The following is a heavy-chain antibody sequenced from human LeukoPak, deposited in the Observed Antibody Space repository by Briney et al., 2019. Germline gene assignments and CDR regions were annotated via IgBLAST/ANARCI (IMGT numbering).Heavy chain of an antibody. CDR3: ARAYCSSNSCSGASDI. V-gene: IGHV3-74*01. CDR1: GFTFSSYW. J-gene: IGHJ3*02. Sequence: GGSLRLSCAASGFTFSSYWMHWVRPAPGKGLVWVCRISGDGNDISYAESMKGRFTISRDNAKNTAYLQMNSLRAEDTAVYYCARAYCSSNSCSGASDIWGQGTMVTVSS. CDR2: ISGDGNDI. D-gene: IGHD2-2*01.